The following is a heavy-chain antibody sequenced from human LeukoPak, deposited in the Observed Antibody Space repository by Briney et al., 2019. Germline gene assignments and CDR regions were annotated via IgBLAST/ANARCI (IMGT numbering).Heavy chain of an antibody. CDR3: ASGGVRGVTFDY. CDR2: ISYDGSNK. V-gene: IGHV3-30*03. CDR1: GFTFSSYG. D-gene: IGHD3-10*01. J-gene: IGHJ4*02. Sequence: GGSLRLSCAASGFTFSSYGMHWVRQAPGKGLEWVAVISYDGSNKYYADSVKGRFTISRDNSKDTLYLQMNSLRAEDTAVYYCASGGVRGVTFDYWGQGTLVTVSS.